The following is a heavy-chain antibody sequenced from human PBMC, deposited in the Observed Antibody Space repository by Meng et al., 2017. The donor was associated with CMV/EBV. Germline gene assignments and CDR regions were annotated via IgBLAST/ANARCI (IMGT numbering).Heavy chain of an antibody. J-gene: IGHJ5*02. CDR3: ARDYSGIAARPGFDP. CDR2: IIPIFGTA. V-gene: IGHV1-69*12. D-gene: IGHD6-6*01. CDR1: GGTFSSYA. Sequence: QVQRVQYVAEVKKPGYEVKVSCKASGGTFSSYAISWVRQAPGQGLEWMGGIIPIFGTANYAQKFQGRVTITADESTSTAYMELSSLRSEDTAVYYCARDYSGIAARPGFDPWGQGTLVTVSS.